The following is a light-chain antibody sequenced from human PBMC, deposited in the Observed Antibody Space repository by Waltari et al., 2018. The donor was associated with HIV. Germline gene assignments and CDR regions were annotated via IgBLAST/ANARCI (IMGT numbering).Light chain of an antibody. CDR3: QQTFNSPLT. V-gene: IGKV1-39*01. J-gene: IGKJ3*01. Sequence: EIQMTQSPSPLSASVGDSVIITCRASQTVTNKVNWYQQKPGAAPRVLIYDAVILQSGVPSRFRGGGSGTDFTLTITSLQPDDFATYFCQQTFNSPLTFGPGTKVDI. CDR2: DAV. CDR1: QTVTNK.